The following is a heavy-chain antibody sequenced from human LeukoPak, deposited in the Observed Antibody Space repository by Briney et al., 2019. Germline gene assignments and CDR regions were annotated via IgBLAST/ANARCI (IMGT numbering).Heavy chain of an antibody. Sequence: SETLSLTCSVSGGSISSYYWSWIRQPPGKGLEWIGYIYYSGSTNYNPSLKSRVTISVDTSKNQFSLKLSSVTAADTAVYYCARVGLDAFDIWGQGTMVTVSS. V-gene: IGHV4-59*08. CDR3: ARVGLDAFDI. CDR1: GGSISSYY. CDR2: IYYSGST. J-gene: IGHJ3*02. D-gene: IGHD3/OR15-3a*01.